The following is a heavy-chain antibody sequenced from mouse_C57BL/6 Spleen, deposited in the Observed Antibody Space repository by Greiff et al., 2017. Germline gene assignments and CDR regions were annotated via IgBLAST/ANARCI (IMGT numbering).Heavy chain of an antibody. CDR2: INPGSGGT. CDR1: GYAFTNYL. Sequence: VKLMESGAELVRPGTSVKVSCKASGYAFTNYLIEWVKQRPGQGLEWIGVINPGSGGTNYNEKFKGKATLTADKSSSTAYMQLSSLTSEDSAVYFCATRGGFAYWGQGTLVTVSA. J-gene: IGHJ3*01. CDR3: ATRGGFAY. V-gene: IGHV1-54*01.